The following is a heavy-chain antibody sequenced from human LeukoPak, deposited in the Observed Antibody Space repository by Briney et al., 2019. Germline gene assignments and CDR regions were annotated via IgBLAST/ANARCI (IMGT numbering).Heavy chain of an antibody. Sequence: GGSLRLSCAASGFTFSSYSMNWVRQAPGKGMEWVSSISSSSSYIYYADSVKGRFTISRDNAKNSLYLQMNSLRAEDTAVYYCARVGYYDFWSGYLWFDPWGQGTLVTVSS. CDR2: ISSSSSYI. J-gene: IGHJ5*02. CDR1: GFTFSSYS. D-gene: IGHD3-3*01. V-gene: IGHV3-21*01. CDR3: ARVGYYDFWSGYLWFDP.